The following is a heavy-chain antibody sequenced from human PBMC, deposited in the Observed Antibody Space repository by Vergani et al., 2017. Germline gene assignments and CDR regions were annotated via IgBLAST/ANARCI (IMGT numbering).Heavy chain of an antibody. CDR3: ARRGSGNTYYFDY. D-gene: IGHD3-10*01. CDR2: ISYDGTQK. V-gene: IGHV3-30*03. Sequence: QVHLVESGGGVVQPGRSLRLSCVVSGFTSSYYGMHWVRQAPGKGLEWVAVISYDGTQKYYADSVKGRFTISRDNSKSTLYLQMTSLRAEDTAFYYCARRGSGNTYYFDYWGQGALVTVSS. CDR1: GFTSSYYG. J-gene: IGHJ4*02.